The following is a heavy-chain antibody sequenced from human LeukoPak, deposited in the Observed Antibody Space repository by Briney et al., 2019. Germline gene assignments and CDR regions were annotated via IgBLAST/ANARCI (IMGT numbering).Heavy chain of an antibody. CDR2: INPSGGST. Sequence: ASVKVSCKASGYTFTSYYVHWVRQAPGQGLEWMGIINPSGGSTSYAQKFQGRVTMTRDTSASTAYMELSSLRSEDTAVYYCARDSPYNYYYYGMDVWGQGTTVTVSS. D-gene: IGHD2-2*02. CDR3: ARDSPYNYYYYGMDV. J-gene: IGHJ6*02. CDR1: GYTFTSYY. V-gene: IGHV1-46*01.